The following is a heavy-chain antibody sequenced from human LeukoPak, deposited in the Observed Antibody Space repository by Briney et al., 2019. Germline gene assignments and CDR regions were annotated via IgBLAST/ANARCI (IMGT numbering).Heavy chain of an antibody. J-gene: IGHJ4*02. V-gene: IGHV3-30*18. D-gene: IGHD2-15*01. CDR1: GFTFSSYG. CDR2: ISYDGSNK. CDR3: AKSKDCSGGSCYFDY. Sequence: PGGSLRLSCAASGFTFSSYGMHWVRQAPGKGLEWVAVISYDGSNKYYADSVKGRFTISRDNSKNTLYLQMNSLRAEDTAVYYCAKSKDCSGGSCYFDYWGQGTLVTVSS.